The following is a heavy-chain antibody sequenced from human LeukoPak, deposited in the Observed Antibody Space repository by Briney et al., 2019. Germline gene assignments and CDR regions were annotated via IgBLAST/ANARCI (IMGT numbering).Heavy chain of an antibody. Sequence: GGSLRLSCAASGFTFSSYSMNWVRQAPGKGLEWVSYISSSSNTIHYTDSVKGRFTISRDNAKNSLYLQMNSLRAEDTAVYSCARASGSPHLWGQGTMVTVSS. D-gene: IGHD1-26*01. CDR1: GFTFSSYS. CDR3: ARASGSPHL. J-gene: IGHJ3*01. CDR2: ISSSSNTI. V-gene: IGHV3-48*04.